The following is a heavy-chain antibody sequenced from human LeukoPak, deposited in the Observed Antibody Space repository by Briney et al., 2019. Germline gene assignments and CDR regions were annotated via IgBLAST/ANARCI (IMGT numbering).Heavy chain of an antibody. CDR2: ISSDGNDR. Sequence: GGSLRLSCAASGFSFSAYAMHWVRQAPGKGLEWVAIISSDGNDRYYADSVRGRFGISRDNSKNTLYLQMNSLRAEDTAVYYCAGGDYFDSSAYYSLDSWGQGTLVTVSS. D-gene: IGHD3-22*01. CDR3: AGGDYFDSSAYYSLDS. CDR1: GFSFSAYA. J-gene: IGHJ4*02. V-gene: IGHV3-30*01.